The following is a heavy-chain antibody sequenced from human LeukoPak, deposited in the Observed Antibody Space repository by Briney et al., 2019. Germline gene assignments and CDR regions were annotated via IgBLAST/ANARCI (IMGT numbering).Heavy chain of an antibody. D-gene: IGHD3-9*01. J-gene: IGHJ3*02. CDR3: ARASSKQLAGYLPDGFDI. Sequence: GGSLRLSCAASGFTFSTYSMNWVRQAPGRGLEWVSSISSSGTYVYYADSVKGRFTISRDNAKNSLSLQMNSLRADDAAVYYCARASSKQLAGYLPDGFDIWGQGTMVTVSS. CDR2: ISSSGTYV. V-gene: IGHV3-21*01. CDR1: GFTFSTYS.